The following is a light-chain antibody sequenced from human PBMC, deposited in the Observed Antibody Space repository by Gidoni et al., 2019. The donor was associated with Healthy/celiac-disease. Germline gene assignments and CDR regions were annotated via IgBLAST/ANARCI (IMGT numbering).Light chain of an antibody. CDR2: AAF. CDR3: QQSYSTPYT. Sequence: DIQLTPSPSSLSESVGDRVTITCRASQSISIYLNWYQQKPGKAPKLLIYAAFSLQSGVPSRFSGSGSGTDFTLTISSLQPEDFATYYCQQSYSTPYTFXQXTKLEIK. J-gene: IGKJ2*01. CDR1: QSISIY. V-gene: IGKV1-39*01.